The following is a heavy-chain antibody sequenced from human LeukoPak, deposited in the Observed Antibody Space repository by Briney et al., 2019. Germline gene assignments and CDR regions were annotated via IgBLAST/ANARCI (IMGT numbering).Heavy chain of an antibody. CDR3: ARRLHYYDY. V-gene: IGHV4-39*01. D-gene: IGHD2-21*02. J-gene: IGHJ4*02. CDR2: VHSGTT. Sequence: SETLSLACSVSGGSLISTRDHWDWIRQPPGKGLEWIASVHSGTTYYNPSLRSRVTISVDTSKNQFSLEVTSVTAADTSAYYCARRLHYYDYWGQGTLVTVSS. CDR1: GGSLISTRDH.